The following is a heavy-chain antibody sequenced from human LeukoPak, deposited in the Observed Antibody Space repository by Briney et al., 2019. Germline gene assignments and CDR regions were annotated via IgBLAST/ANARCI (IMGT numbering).Heavy chain of an antibody. D-gene: IGHD4-17*01. V-gene: IGHV3-23*01. CDR1: GFTFSSYA. Sequence: GGSLRLSRAASGFTFSSYAMSWVRQAPGKGLEWVSAISGSGGSTYYADSVKGRFTISRDNSKNTLYLQMNSLRAEDTAVYYCAKGDYGVFSGWFDPWGQGTLVTVSS. CDR3: AKGDYGVFSGWFDP. J-gene: IGHJ5*02. CDR2: ISGSGGST.